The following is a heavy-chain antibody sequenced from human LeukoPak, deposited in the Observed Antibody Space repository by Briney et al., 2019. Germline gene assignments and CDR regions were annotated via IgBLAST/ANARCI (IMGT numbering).Heavy chain of an antibody. CDR2: IYSGGST. J-gene: IGHJ4*02. D-gene: IGHD3-22*01. V-gene: IGHV3-53*01. CDR1: GFTVSSNY. Sequence: GGSPRLSCAASGFTVSSNYMSWVRQAPGKGLEWVSVIYSGGSTYYADSVKGRFTISRDNSKNTLYLQMNSLRAEDTAVYYCARGQVVISEYYFDYWGQGTLVTVSS. CDR3: ARGQVVISEYYFDY.